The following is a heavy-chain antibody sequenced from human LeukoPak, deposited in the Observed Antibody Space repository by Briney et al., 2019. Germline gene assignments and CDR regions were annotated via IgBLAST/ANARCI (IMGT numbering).Heavy chain of an antibody. CDR3: ARECGIERAVCWYFDL. CDR1: GFTFSSYW. D-gene: IGHD3-16*01. J-gene: IGHJ2*01. CDR2: IKQDGSEK. Sequence: PGGSLRLSCAASGFTFSSYWMSWVRQAPGKGLEWVANIKQDGSEKYYVDSVKGRFTISRDNAKNSLYLQMNSLRAEDTAVYYCARECGIERAVCWYFDLWGRGTLVTVSS. V-gene: IGHV3-7*01.